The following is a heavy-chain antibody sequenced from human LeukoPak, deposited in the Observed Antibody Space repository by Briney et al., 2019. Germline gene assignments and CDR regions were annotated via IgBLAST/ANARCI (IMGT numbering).Heavy chain of an antibody. J-gene: IGHJ4*02. Sequence: PGGSLRLSCAASGFTFSSYDMYWVRQTPGKGLEWVAVVSYDGSHTYYADSVRGRFTISRDNSKNTLFLQMNSLRAEDTAVYYCARDHGSGSYSYFDYWGQGTLVTVSS. CDR1: GFTFSSYD. CDR3: ARDHGSGSYSYFDY. D-gene: IGHD3-10*01. CDR2: VSYDGSHT. V-gene: IGHV3-30-3*01.